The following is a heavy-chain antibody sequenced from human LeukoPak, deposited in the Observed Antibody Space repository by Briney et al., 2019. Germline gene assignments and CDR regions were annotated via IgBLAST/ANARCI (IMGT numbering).Heavy chain of an antibody. CDR2: INHSGST. J-gene: IGHJ4*02. D-gene: IGHD6-19*01. Sequence: SETLSLTCAVYGGSFSGYYWSWIRQPPGKGLEWIGEINHSGSTNYSPSLKSRVTISVDASKNQFSLKLSSVTAADTAVYYCARGVTVAGHFDYWGQGTLVTVSS. CDR3: ARGVTVAGHFDY. CDR1: GGSFSGYY. V-gene: IGHV4-34*01.